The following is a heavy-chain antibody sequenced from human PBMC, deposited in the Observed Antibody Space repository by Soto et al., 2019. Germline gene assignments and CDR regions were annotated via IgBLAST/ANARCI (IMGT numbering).Heavy chain of an antibody. CDR1: GGTFSSYA. D-gene: IGHD3-3*01. CDR3: ATRDYDFWSGYVYYYYYGMDV. Sequence: QVQLVQSGAEVKKPGSSVKVSYKASGGTFSSYAISWVRQAPGQGLEWMGGIIPIFGTANYAQKFQGRVTITADESTSTAYMELSSLRSEDTAVYYCATRDYDFWSGYVYYYYYGMDVWGQGTTVTVSS. V-gene: IGHV1-69*01. CDR2: IIPIFGTA. J-gene: IGHJ6*02.